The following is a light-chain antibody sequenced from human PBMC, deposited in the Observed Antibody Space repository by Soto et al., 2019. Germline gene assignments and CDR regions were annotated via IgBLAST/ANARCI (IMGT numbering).Light chain of an antibody. CDR3: QQYDNLPVT. V-gene: IGKV1-33*01. CDR2: DAS. Sequence: DIQMTQSPSSLSASVGDRVTITCQASQDISNYINWYQQKEGNAPNLLIYDASTLHSGVPPRFSASGSGTHFTFIISSLQPEDIGTYYCQQYDNLPVTFGGGTKVEIK. J-gene: IGKJ4*01. CDR1: QDISNY.